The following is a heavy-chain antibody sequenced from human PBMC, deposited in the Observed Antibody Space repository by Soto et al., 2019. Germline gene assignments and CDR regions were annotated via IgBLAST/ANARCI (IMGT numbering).Heavy chain of an antibody. CDR2: IWHDGSNE. J-gene: IGHJ3*02. V-gene: IGHV3-33*01. D-gene: IGHD2-2*01. CDR3: ARDVKQCIGFSCGSPVDI. Sequence: QVQLVESGGGVVQPGRSLRLSGAASACTFSSYGMHWVRQAPGKGLELVAVIWHDGSNEYYADSVKGRITIFRDNSKKTLYWEMNSLRAEATGVYYCARDVKQCIGFSCGSPVDIWGQGKMV. CDR1: ACTFSSYG.